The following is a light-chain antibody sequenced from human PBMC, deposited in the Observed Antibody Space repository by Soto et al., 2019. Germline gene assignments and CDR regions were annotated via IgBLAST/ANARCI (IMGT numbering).Light chain of an antibody. CDR1: QSISSW. Sequence: DIQMTQSPSTLSASVGDRVTITCRASQSISSWLAWYQQKPGKAPKLLIYDASSLESGVPSRFSGSGSGTEFTLTISRLQPDDFATYYCQQYNSYSMTFGQGTKV. V-gene: IGKV1-5*01. J-gene: IGKJ1*01. CDR3: QQYNSYSMT. CDR2: DAS.